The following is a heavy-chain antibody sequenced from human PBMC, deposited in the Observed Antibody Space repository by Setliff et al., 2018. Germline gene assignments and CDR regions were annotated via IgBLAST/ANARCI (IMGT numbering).Heavy chain of an antibody. CDR2: MYYSGDT. J-gene: IGHJ4*02. Sequence: SETLSLTCTVSGGSISSYYWSWIRQPPGKGLEWIGYMYYSGDTNYNPSLKSRVTISVDTSKNQFSLELRSVTAADTAVYYCARLPPLHTPMALTFDYWGQGILVTGSS. D-gene: IGHD5-18*01. CDR3: ARLPPLHTPMALTFDY. V-gene: IGHV4-59*08. CDR1: GGSISSYY.